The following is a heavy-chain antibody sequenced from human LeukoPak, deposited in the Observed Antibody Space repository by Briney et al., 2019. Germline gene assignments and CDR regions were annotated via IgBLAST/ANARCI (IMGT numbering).Heavy chain of an antibody. J-gene: IGHJ3*02. CDR3: ARRGYYYGSGSYYIDAFDI. CDR2: TYGGDSET. D-gene: IGHD3-10*01. Sequence: GDSLKISCKGSGYSFSTYWIGWVRQMPGKGLEWMGITYGGDSETKYSPSFQGQVTISVDKSISTAYLQWSSLKASDTAMYYCARRGYYYGSGSYYIDAFDIWGQGTIVTVSS. V-gene: IGHV5-51*01. CDR1: GYSFSTYW.